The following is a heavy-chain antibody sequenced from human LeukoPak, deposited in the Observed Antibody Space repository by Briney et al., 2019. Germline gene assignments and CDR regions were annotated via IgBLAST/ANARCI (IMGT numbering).Heavy chain of an antibody. Sequence: SVKVSCKASGGTFSSYAISWVRQAPGQGLEWMGRIIPILGIANYAQKFQGRVTITADKSTSTAYMELSSLRSEDTAVYYCAREPDRGYYYDSSGYYIFDYWGQGTLVTVSS. D-gene: IGHD3-22*01. CDR1: GGTFSSYA. CDR3: AREPDRGYYYDSSGYYIFDY. J-gene: IGHJ4*02. V-gene: IGHV1-69*04. CDR2: IIPILGIA.